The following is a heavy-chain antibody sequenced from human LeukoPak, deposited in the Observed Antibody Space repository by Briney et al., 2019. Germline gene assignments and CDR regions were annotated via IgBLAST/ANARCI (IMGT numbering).Heavy chain of an antibody. J-gene: IGHJ4*02. CDR3: ARLSGPSSGWYWKYYFDY. V-gene: IGHV4-39*01. Sequence: SETLSLTCTVSGGSISSSSYYWGWIRQPPGKGLEWIGSIYYSGSTYYNPSLKSRVTISVDTSKNQFSLKLSSVTAADTAVYYCARLSGPSSGWYWKYYFDYWGQGTLVTVSS. CDR2: IYYSGST. CDR1: GGSISSSSYY. D-gene: IGHD6-19*01.